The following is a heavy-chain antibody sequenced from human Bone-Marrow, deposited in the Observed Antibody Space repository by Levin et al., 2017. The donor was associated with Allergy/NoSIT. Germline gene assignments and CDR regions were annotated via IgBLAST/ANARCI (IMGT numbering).Heavy chain of an antibody. V-gene: IGHV4-39*07. CDR3: EREEGIAVAGGFYYYGMDF. D-gene: IGHD6-19*01. CDR2: IYYNGST. CDR1: GGSVSRNSYY. J-gene: IGHJ6*02. Sequence: PSETLSLTCTVSGGSVSRNSYYWGWIRQSPGKGLQWLGNIYYNGSTHYNPSFKSRITISVDTSTDQFSLKLTSVTAADTAVYYCEREEGIAVAGGFYYYGMDFWGQGTTVTVSS.